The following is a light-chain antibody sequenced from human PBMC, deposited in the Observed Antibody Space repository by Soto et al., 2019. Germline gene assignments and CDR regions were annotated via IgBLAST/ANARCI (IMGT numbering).Light chain of an antibody. J-gene: IGKJ2*01. CDR2: GAV. Sequence: EIVMTQSPVTLSVSPGERATLSCRASQSVGGDLAWYQQIPGQAPRLLIYGAVTRATGVAARFSGGGSGTEFSLTVDSLQSEDLAIYYCQQYCAWPRTFGQGTKLEI. CDR3: QQYCAWPRT. V-gene: IGKV3-15*01. CDR1: QSVGGD.